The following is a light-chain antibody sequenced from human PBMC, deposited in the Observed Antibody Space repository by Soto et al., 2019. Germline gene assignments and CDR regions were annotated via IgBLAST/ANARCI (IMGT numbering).Light chain of an antibody. V-gene: IGKV3D-15*01. CDR2: GAS. J-gene: IGKJ5*01. Sequence: EIVMTQSPATLSVSPGERATLSCRASPSVSSNVAWYQQNPGQAPRLLIYGASTRATGIPARFSGSGSGTEFTLTISSLQSEDFAVYYCQQYNNWPPITFGQGTRLEIK. CDR3: QQYNNWPPIT. CDR1: PSVSSN.